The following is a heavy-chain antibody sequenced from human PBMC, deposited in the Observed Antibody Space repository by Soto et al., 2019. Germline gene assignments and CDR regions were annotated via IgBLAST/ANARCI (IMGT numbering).Heavy chain of an antibody. D-gene: IGHD6-19*01. CDR1: GFSLSSTRMA. V-gene: IGHV2-5*02. Sequence: QITLKASGPTLVKPTQTLTLTCTFSGFSLSSTRMAGGWLLQPPGKALEWLALIYWDYDKRYSPFLKSRLTITKATSKQQVVLTMSNMDPVNTASYYCAHIVVAGLGYYFDYWGQGTLVTGSS. CDR3: AHIVVAGLGYYFDY. CDR2: IYWDYDK. J-gene: IGHJ4*02.